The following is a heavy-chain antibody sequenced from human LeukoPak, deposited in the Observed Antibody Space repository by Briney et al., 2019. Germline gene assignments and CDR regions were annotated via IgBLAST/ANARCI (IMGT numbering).Heavy chain of an antibody. V-gene: IGHV4-59*01. Sequence: SETLSLTCTVSVGSISSYYWSWIRQPPGKGLEWIGYIYYSGYTNYNPSLKSRVTISVDTSKNQFSLKLSSVTAADTAVYYCARGRGSGDYWGQGTLVTVSS. J-gene: IGHJ4*02. CDR1: VGSISSYY. CDR3: ARGRGSGDY. D-gene: IGHD5-24*01. CDR2: IYYSGYT.